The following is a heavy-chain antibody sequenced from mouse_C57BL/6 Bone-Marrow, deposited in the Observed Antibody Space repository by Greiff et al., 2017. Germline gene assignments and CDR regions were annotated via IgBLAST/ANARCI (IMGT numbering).Heavy chain of an antibody. J-gene: IGHJ3*01. CDR2: IYPRDGST. Sequence: VQLQQSGAELVRPGASVKLSCTASGFNIKDDYMHWVKQRPEQGLEWIGYIYPRDGSTKYNEKFKGKATLTADKSSSTAYMQLNSLTSEDSAVXFGARWDYCGSSYSCAYWGQGTLVTVSA. CDR1: GFNIKDDY. D-gene: IGHD1-1*01. V-gene: IGHV1S12*01. CDR3: ARWDYCGSSYSCAY.